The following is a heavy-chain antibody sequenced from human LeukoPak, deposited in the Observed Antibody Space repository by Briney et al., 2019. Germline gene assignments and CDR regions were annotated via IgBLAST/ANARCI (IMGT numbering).Heavy chain of an antibody. Sequence: SETLSLTCTVSGGSISSYYWSWIRQPAGKGLEWIGRIYTSGSTNYNPSLKSRVTMSVDTSKNQFSLKLSSVTAADTAVYYCARDNYGGNSEGAYYYGMDVWGQGTTVTVSS. J-gene: IGHJ6*02. CDR1: GGSISSYY. D-gene: IGHD4-23*01. CDR2: IYTSGST. V-gene: IGHV4-4*07. CDR3: ARDNYGGNSEGAYYYGMDV.